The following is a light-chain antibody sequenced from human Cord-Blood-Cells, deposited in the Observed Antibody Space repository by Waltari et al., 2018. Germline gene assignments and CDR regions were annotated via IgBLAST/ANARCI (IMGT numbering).Light chain of an antibody. Sequence: DMQMTQSPSNLSAAVGDRVTITCRASQSISSWLAWYQQKPGKAPKLLIYKASSLESGVPSRFSGSGSGTEFTLTISSLQPDDFATYYCQQYNSYSWTFGQGTKVEIK. J-gene: IGKJ1*01. V-gene: IGKV1-5*03. CDR2: KAS. CDR3: QQYNSYSWT. CDR1: QSISSW.